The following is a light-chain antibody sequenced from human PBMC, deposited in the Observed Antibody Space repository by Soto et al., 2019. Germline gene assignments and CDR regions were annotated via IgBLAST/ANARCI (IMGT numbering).Light chain of an antibody. V-gene: IGKV3-11*01. CDR1: QSVDNY. Sequence: EIMLTQSPATLSLSPGERATLSCRASQSVDNYLDWYQQKPGQAPRLLIYESSNRATGIPARFSGSGSGTDFSLTISSLEPEDFAVYYCQQRGTWPQTFGQGTKVDIK. CDR3: QQRGTWPQT. CDR2: ESS. J-gene: IGKJ1*01.